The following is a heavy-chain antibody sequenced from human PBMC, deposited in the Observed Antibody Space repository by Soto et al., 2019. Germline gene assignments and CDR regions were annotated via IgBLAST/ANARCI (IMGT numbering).Heavy chain of an antibody. CDR3: ASPSPKYCSGGSCPAAKFDY. CDR1: GGSFSSYT. V-gene: IGHV1-69*02. Sequence: SVKVSCKASGGSFSSYTSSWVRQAPGQGLEWMGRIIPILGIANYAQKFQGRVTITADKSTSTAYMELSSLRSEDTAVYYCASPSPKYCSGGSCPAAKFDYWGQGTPVTVSS. D-gene: IGHD2-15*01. CDR2: IIPILGIA. J-gene: IGHJ4*02.